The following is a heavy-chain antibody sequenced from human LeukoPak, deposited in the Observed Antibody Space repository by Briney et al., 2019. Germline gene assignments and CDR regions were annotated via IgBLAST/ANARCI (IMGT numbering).Heavy chain of an antibody. CDR2: IYNSGKT. CDR3: ASYYDSSGSSSFDY. Sequence: SETLSLTCTVSGASISAYYWSWIRQPAGKGLQWIGGIYNSGKTNYNPSLKSRVIMSVETSKNQFSLRLSSVTAADTAVYYCASYYDSSGSSSFDYWGQGTLVTVSS. CDR1: GASISAYY. J-gene: IGHJ4*02. D-gene: IGHD3-22*01. V-gene: IGHV4-4*07.